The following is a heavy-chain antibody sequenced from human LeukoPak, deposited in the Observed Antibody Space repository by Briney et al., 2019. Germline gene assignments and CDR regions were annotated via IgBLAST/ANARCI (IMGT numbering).Heavy chain of an antibody. D-gene: IGHD3-10*01. V-gene: IGHV3-23*01. CDR2: ISGSGGST. J-gene: IGHJ4*02. CDR3: ARDTRVAGYYGSGSYYTTDY. Sequence: GGSLRLSCAASGFTFSSYAMSWVRQAPGKGLEWVSVISGSGGSTSYADSVKGRFSISRDNSKNTLYLQMNSLRAEDTAVYYCARDTRVAGYYGSGSYYTTDYWGQGTLVTVSS. CDR1: GFTFSSYA.